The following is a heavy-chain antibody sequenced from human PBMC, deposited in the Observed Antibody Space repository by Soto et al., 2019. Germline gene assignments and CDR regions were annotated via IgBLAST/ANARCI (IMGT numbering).Heavy chain of an antibody. J-gene: IGHJ6*02. Sequence: GASVKVSCKASGYTFTSYGISGVRQAPGQGLEGVGWISAYNGNTNYAQKLQGRVTMTTDTSTSTAYMELRSLRSDDTAVYYCARDRDIVVVPAAISNYYYGMDVWGQGTTVTVSS. CDR2: ISAYNGNT. V-gene: IGHV1-18*04. CDR3: ARDRDIVVVPAAISNYYYGMDV. D-gene: IGHD2-2*02. CDR1: GYTFTSYG.